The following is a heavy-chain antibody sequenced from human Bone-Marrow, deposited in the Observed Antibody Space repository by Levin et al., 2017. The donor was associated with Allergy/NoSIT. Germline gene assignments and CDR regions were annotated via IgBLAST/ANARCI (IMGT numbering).Heavy chain of an antibody. J-gene: IGHJ4*02. CDR1: GFTVINNY. CDR3: ARDREDH. V-gene: IGHV3-66*01. CDR2: IYSGGDT. Sequence: SGESLKISCAASGFTVINNYMRWVRQAPGKGLEWVSLIYSGGDTYYADSVRGRFIISRDSSKNTMYLQMNNLRVEDTAVYYCARDREDHWGQGTLVTVSS. D-gene: IGHD1-26*01.